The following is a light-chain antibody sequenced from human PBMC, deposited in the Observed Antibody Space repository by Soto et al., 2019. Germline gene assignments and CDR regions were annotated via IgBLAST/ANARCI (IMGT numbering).Light chain of an antibody. CDR1: QSISSW. CDR2: DAS. V-gene: IGKV1-5*01. CDR3: QRDNSLYT. J-gene: IGKJ2*01. Sequence: DIQMTQSPSTLSASVGDRVTITCRASQSISSWLAWYQQKPGKAPKLLIYDASSLASGVPTRFSGSGSGTESTLTIGRLQPDDFATYCSQRDNSLYTFGQGTKLEIK.